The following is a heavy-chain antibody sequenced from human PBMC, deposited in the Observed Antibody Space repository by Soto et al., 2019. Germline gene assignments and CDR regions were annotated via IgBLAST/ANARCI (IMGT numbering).Heavy chain of an antibody. D-gene: IGHD1-1*01. V-gene: IGHV4-4*07. CDR3: VRDGTKTLRDWFDP. J-gene: IGHJ5*02. CDR1: GASISGFY. Sequence: PSETLSLTCTVSGASISGFYWSWIRQSAGKGLEWIGRIYATGTTDYNPSLKSRVMMSVDTSKKQFSLKLRSVTAEDTAVYYCVRDGTKTLRDWFDPWGQGISVTVSS. CDR2: IYATGTT.